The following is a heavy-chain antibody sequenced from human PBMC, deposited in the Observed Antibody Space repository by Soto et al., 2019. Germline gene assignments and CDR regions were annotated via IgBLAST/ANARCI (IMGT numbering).Heavy chain of an antibody. J-gene: IGHJ4*02. CDR3: ARDGGTYLTRYFDS. CDR2: LSYSEST. V-gene: IGHV4-59*01. D-gene: IGHD3-10*01. CDR1: GDSISGYS. Sequence: SETLSLTCTVSGDSISGYSWSWVRQPPGKGLEWIGYLSYSESTTSTPSLKSRVTISVDTSKNQFSLELSSVTAADTAVYFCARDGGTYLTRYFDSWGQGARVTVSS.